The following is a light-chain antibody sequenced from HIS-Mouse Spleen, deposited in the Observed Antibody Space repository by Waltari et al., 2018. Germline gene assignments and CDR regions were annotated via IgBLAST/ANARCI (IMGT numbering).Light chain of an antibody. V-gene: IGLV1-47*01. CDR1: SSNIGSNY. J-gene: IGLJ1*01. CDR3: AAWDDSLSGYV. Sequence: QSVLTQPPSASGTPGQRVTISCSGSSSNIGSNYVYWYQQLPGTAPKLLGYRKKQRPSGVPDRFSGSKSGTSASLAISGLRSEDEADYYCAAWDDSLSGYVFGTGTKVTVL. CDR2: RKK.